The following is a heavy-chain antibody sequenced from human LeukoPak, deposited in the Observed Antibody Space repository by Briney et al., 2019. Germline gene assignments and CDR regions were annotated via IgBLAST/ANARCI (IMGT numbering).Heavy chain of an antibody. CDR2: ISGNGGGT. CDR3: ARHEVRGATTTFDY. V-gene: IGHV3-23*01. CDR1: GFTFSDYY. J-gene: IGHJ4*02. Sequence: GGSLRLSCAASGFTFSDYYMSWIRQAPGKGLEWVSGISGNGGGTKYADSVKGRFTISRDNSKNTLYLQMSSLRAEDTAIYYCARHEVRGATTTFDYWGQGTLVTVSS. D-gene: IGHD1-26*01.